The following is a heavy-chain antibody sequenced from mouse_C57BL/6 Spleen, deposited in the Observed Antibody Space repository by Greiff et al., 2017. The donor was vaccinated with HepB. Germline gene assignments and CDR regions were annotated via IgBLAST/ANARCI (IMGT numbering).Heavy chain of an antibody. CDR3: ASMTHGYDYALYWYFDV. J-gene: IGHJ1*03. CDR1: GFSLTSYA. CDR2: IWTGGGT. Sequence: VKLVESGPGLVAPSQSLSITCTVSGFSLTSYAISWVRQPPGKGLEWLGVIWTGGGTNYNSALKSRLSISKDNSKSQVFLKMNSLQTDDTARYYCASMTHGYDYALYWYFDVWGTGTTVTVSS. D-gene: IGHD2-4*01. V-gene: IGHV2-9-1*01.